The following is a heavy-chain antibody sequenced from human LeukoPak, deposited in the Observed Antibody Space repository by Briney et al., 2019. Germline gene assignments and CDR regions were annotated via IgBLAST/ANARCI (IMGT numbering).Heavy chain of an antibody. D-gene: IGHD3-10*01. CDR1: GDSVSSNSAA. J-gene: IGHJ5*02. CDR3: ARGFGDWGLSWFDP. V-gene: IGHV6-1*01. CDR2: TYYGSKWCN. Sequence: SQTLSLTCAISGDSVSSNSAAWNWIRQSPSRGLEWLGRTYYGSKWCNDYAVSVKSRITVNPDTSKNQFSLQVNSVTPEDTAVYYCARGFGDWGLSWFDPWGQGTLVTVSS.